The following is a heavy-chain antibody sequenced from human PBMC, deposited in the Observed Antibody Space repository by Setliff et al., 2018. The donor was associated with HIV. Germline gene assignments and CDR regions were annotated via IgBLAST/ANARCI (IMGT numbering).Heavy chain of an antibody. V-gene: IGHV4-59*10. D-gene: IGHD4-4*01. CDR3: ARGDGYSLGGYSYMDV. Sequence: SETLSLTCAVYGGSFSDDSWSWIRQPAGKGLEWIGRIYTSGSTNYNPSLKSRVTMSVDTSKNQFSLKLSSVTAEDTAVYYCARGDGYSLGGYSYMDVWGKGTTVTSP. J-gene: IGHJ6*03. CDR2: IYTSGST. CDR1: GGSFSDDS.